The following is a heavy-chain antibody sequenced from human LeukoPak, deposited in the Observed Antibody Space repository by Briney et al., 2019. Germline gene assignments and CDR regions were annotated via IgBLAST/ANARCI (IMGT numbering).Heavy chain of an antibody. Sequence: GGSLRLSCAASGFTFSRCGMSWVRQAPGKGLEWVSCISSSSRYIYYADSVKGRFTISRDNAKNSLYLQMNSLRVEDTAVYYCAKAFLVVVAAYDAFDIWGQGTMVTVFS. D-gene: IGHD2-15*01. J-gene: IGHJ3*02. CDR3: AKAFLVVVAAYDAFDI. CDR1: GFTFSRCG. V-gene: IGHV3-21*04. CDR2: ISSSSRYI.